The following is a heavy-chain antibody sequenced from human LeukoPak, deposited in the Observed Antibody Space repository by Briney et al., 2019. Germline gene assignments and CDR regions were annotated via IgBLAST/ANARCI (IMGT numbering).Heavy chain of an antibody. J-gene: IGHJ4*02. D-gene: IGHD5-12*01. CDR1: GFTFSSYA. CDR3: AKEVGPVATRPNELDY. V-gene: IGHV3-23*01. CDR2: ISGSGGST. Sequence: PGGSLRLSCAASGFTFSSYAMSRVRQAPGKGLEWVSAISGSGGSTYYADSVKGRFTISRDNSKNTLYLQMNSLRAEDTAVYYCAKEVGPVATRPNELDYWGQGTLVTVSS.